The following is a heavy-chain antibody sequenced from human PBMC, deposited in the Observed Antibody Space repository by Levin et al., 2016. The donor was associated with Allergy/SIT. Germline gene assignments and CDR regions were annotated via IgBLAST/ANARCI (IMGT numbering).Heavy chain of an antibody. J-gene: IGHJ6*02. CDR3: VYSHSGSGSPHIKNSENYIMDV. CDR1: GFSLATPGVA. CDR2: LNWSDGE. Sequence: SGPTLVKPTQTLTLTCTFSGFSLATPGVAVGWIRQPPGQAPEWLAVLNWSDGEVYNPPLRSRLTITRDIGLYRSKNQVVLTMTSMDPADSATYYCVYSHSGSGSPHIKNSENYIMDVWGQGTAVTVSS. V-gene: IGHV2-5*01. D-gene: IGHD3-10*01.